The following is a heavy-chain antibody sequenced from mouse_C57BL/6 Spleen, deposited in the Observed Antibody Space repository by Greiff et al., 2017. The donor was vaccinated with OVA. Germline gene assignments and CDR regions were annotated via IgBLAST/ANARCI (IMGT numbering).Heavy chain of an antibody. CDR3: ARSLYYGGGFAY. J-gene: IGHJ3*01. CDR1: GYTFTSYW. Sequence: VQLQQPGTELVKPGASVKLSCKASGYTFTSYWLHWVKQRPGQGLEWIGNINPSNGGTNYNEKFKSKATLTVDKSSSTASMQLSSLTSEDSAVYYCARSLYYGGGFAYWGQGTLVTVSA. V-gene: IGHV1-53*01. D-gene: IGHD2-1*01. CDR2: INPSNGGT.